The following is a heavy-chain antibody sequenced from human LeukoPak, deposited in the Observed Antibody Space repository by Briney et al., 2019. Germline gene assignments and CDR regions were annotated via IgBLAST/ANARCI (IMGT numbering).Heavy chain of an antibody. Sequence: SQTLSLTCAISGDSVSSNSSWNWLRPSPSSGLEWLGRTYYRSKWYNDYVVSVKSRININPDTSKNQFSLQLNSVTPEDTAVYYCARGGQGDGYSADEAFDIWGQGTMVTVS. V-gene: IGHV6-1*01. J-gene: IGHJ3*02. CDR1: GDSVSSNSS. CDR2: TYYRSKWYN. CDR3: ARGGQGDGYSADEAFDI. D-gene: IGHD5-18*01.